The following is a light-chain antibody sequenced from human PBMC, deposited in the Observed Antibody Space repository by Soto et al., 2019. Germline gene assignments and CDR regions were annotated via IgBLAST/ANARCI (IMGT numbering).Light chain of an antibody. CDR3: RSYTSSSTYV. CDR2: EVN. J-gene: IGLJ1*01. Sequence: QSALTQPASGSGSPGQSITISCTGASSDVGDYNYVSWYQHHPGKAPKLLIYEVNNRPSGVSDRFSGSKSGNVASLTISWLQAEDEADYYCRSYTSSSTYVFGTGTKVTVL. V-gene: IGLV2-14*01. CDR1: SSDVGDYNY.